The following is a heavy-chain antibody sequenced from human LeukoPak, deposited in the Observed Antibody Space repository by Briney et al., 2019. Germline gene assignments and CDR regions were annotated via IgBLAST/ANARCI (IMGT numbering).Heavy chain of an antibody. CDR2: IYYSGST. CDR3: ASWSVIVGALDAFDI. Sequence: PSQTLSLTCTVSGGSISSGDYYWSWIRQPPGKGLEWIGYIYYSGSTYYNPSLKSRVTISVDTSKNQFSLKLSSVTAADTAVYYCASWSVIVGALDAFDIWGQGTMVTVSS. D-gene: IGHD1-26*01. CDR1: GGSISSGDYY. V-gene: IGHV4-30-4*08. J-gene: IGHJ3*02.